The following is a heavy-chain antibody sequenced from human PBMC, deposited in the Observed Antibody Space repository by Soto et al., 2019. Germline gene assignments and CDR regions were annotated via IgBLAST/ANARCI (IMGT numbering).Heavy chain of an antibody. CDR2: ISAYNGNT. Sequence: ASVKVSCKASGYTFTSYGISWVRQAPGQGLEWMGWISAYNGNTNYAQKLQGRVTMTTDTSTSTAYMELRSLRSDDTAVYYCARGDSGYDYKDYYYYGMDVWGQGTTVTVSS. CDR3: ARGDSGYDYKDYYYYGMDV. V-gene: IGHV1-18*04. J-gene: IGHJ6*02. D-gene: IGHD5-12*01. CDR1: GYTFTSYG.